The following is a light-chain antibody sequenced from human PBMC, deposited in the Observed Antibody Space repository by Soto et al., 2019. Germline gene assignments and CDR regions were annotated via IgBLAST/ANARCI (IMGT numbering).Light chain of an antibody. CDR1: SGHSRYA. CDR2: VNTDGSH. Sequence: QPVLTQSPSASASLGASVKLTCTLSSGHSRYAITWHQQLPEKGLRYLMKVNTDGSHSRGDGIPDRFSGSSSGAERYLTISSLQSEDEADYYCQTWGTGIVVFGGATKLTVL. CDR3: QTWGTGIVV. J-gene: IGLJ2*01. V-gene: IGLV4-69*02.